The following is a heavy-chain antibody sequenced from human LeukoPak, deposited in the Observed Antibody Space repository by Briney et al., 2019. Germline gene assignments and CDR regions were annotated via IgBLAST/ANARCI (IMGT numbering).Heavy chain of an antibody. J-gene: IGHJ4*02. Sequence: PGGSLRLSCAASGLTFSSYAMSWVRQAPGKGLEWVSGISGSGSRTYYADSVKGRFIISRDNSKNTLYLQMNSLRVEDTAVYYCTKDIITGFSSGWYFAYWGQGTLVTVSS. CDR2: ISGSGSRT. CDR3: TKDIITGFSSGWYFAY. V-gene: IGHV3-23*01. CDR1: GLTFSSYA. D-gene: IGHD6-13*01.